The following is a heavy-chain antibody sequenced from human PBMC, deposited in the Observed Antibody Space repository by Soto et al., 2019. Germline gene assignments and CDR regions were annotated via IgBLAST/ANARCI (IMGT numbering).Heavy chain of an antibody. D-gene: IGHD7-27*01. J-gene: IGHJ3*02. CDR3: ARDTTNWGRKPDAFDI. V-gene: IGHV3-21*01. Sequence: GGSLRLSCAASGFTFSSYSMNWVRQAPGKGLEWVSSISSSSSYIYYADSVKGRFTISRDNAKNSLYLQMNSLRAEDTAVYYCARDTTNWGRKPDAFDIWGQGTMVTVSS. CDR1: GFTFSSYS. CDR2: ISSSSSYI.